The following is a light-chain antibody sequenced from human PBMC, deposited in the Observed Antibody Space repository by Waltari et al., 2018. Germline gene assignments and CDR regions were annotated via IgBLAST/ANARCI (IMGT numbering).Light chain of an antibody. V-gene: IGKV1-39*01. J-gene: IGKJ1*01. Sequence: DIQMTQSPSSLPASVGDSVTITCRTSQRVSGYLNWYQQKPGQAPKLLIYAESSLQSGVPSRFSGSGFGTDFTLTINGLQPEDFAVYYCQQTYSNFRTFGQGTKVDVK. CDR2: AES. CDR3: QQTYSNFRT. CDR1: QRVSGY.